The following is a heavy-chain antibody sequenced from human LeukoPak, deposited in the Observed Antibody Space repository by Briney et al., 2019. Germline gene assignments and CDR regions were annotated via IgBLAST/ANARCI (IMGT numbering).Heavy chain of an antibody. CDR2: INPSGGST. CDR3: ARGGSSRYFQH. V-gene: IGHV1-46*01. D-gene: IGHD1-26*01. Sequence: MGIINPSGGSTSYAQKFQGRVTMTRDTSTSTVYMELSSLGSEDTAVYYCARGGSSRYFQHWGQGTLVTVSS. J-gene: IGHJ1*01.